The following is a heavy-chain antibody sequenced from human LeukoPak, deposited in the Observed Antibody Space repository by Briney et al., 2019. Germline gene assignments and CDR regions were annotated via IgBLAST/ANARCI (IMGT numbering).Heavy chain of an antibody. V-gene: IGHV3-74*01. J-gene: IGHJ3*01. D-gene: IGHD1-26*01. CDR1: GFTFSSSW. Sequence: GGSLRLSCAASGFTFSSSWLHWVRQAPGKGLVWVSRVKSDGSSTNYADSVKGRFTISRDNAKNTLHLQMNSLRAEDTAVYYCARGGSPPEALGDTFDVWGQGTLVTVSS. CDR2: VKSDGSST. CDR3: ARGGSPPEALGDTFDV.